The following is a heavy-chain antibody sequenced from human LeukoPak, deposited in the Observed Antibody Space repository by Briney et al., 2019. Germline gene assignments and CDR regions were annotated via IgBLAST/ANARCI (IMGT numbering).Heavy chain of an antibody. CDR1: GGSFSGYY. Sequence: TSETLSLTCAVYGGSFSGYYWSWIRQPPGKGLEWIGEINYSGSTNYNPSLKSRVTISVDTSKNQFSLKLSSVTAADTALYYCARGDRVWQNYYYYMDVWGKGTTVTVSS. CDR3: ARGDRVWQNYYYYMDV. J-gene: IGHJ6*03. D-gene: IGHD6-13*01. V-gene: IGHV4-34*01. CDR2: INYSGST.